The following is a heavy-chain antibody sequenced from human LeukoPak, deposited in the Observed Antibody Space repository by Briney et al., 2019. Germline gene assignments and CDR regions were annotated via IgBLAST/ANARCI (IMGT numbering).Heavy chain of an antibody. V-gene: IGHV1-18*01. J-gene: IGHJ5*02. Sequence: ASVKVSCKASGYTFTSYGISWGRQAPGQGVEWMRWISAYNGNTNLAQKLQGRVTMTTDTSTSTAYMELRSLRSDDTAVYYCARVMYYDILTDYDLNWFDPWGQGTLVTVSS. D-gene: IGHD3-9*01. CDR3: ARVMYYDILTDYDLNWFDP. CDR2: ISAYNGNT. CDR1: GYTFTSYG.